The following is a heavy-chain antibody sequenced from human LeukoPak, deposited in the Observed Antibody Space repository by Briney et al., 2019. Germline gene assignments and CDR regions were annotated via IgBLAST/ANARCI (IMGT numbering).Heavy chain of an antibody. CDR2: INPNSGDT. CDR1: GYTFTVSY. J-gene: IGHJ4*02. V-gene: IGHV1-2*06. CDR3: ARGIITGAADADC. Sequence: ASVKVSFKASGYTFTVSYMHWVRQAPGQGLEWMGRINPNSGDTNYAQNFQGRVTMTRDTSISTAYLELSRLTSDDTAVYYCARGIITGAADADCWGQGTLVTVSS. D-gene: IGHD1-20*01.